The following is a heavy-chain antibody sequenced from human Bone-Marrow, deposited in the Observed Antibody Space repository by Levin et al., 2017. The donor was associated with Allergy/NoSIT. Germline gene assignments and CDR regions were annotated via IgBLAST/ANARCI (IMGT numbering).Heavy chain of an antibody. J-gene: IGHJ4*02. D-gene: IGHD6-19*01. V-gene: IGHV4-34*01. Sequence: PSETLSLTCAVYGGSFSGYYWSWIRQPPGKGLEWIGEINHSGSTNYNPSLKSRVTISVDTSKNQFSLKLSSVTAADTAVYYCARARGGIAVEGWGQGTLVTVSS. CDR3: ARARGGIAVEG. CDR1: GGSFSGYY. CDR2: INHSGST.